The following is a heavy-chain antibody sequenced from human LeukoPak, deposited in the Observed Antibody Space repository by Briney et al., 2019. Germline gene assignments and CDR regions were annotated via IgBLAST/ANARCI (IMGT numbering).Heavy chain of an antibody. CDR1: GFTVSSIY. CDR2: IYSGGST. D-gene: IGHD6-13*01. CDR3: AGGVNIAAAGTGNY. Sequence: GGSLRLSCAASGFTVSSIYMSWVRQAPGKGLEWVSVIYSGGSTYYADSVKGRFTISRDNSKNTLYLQMNSLRAEDTAVYYCAGGVNIAAAGTGNYWGQGTLVTVSS. V-gene: IGHV3-53*01. J-gene: IGHJ4*02.